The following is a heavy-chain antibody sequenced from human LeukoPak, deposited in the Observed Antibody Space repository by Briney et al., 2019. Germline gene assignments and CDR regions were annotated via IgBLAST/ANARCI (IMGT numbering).Heavy chain of an antibody. V-gene: IGHV1-69*13. D-gene: IGHD5-24*01. CDR1: GGTFSSYA. CDR3: ASGIGRDGYNTNFDY. CDR2: NIPIFGTA. Sequence: GASVKVSCKASGGTFSSYAISWVRQAPGQGLEWMGGNIPIFGTANYAQKFQGRVTITADESTSTAYMELSSLRSEDTAVYYCASGIGRDGYNTNFDYWGQGTLVTVSS. J-gene: IGHJ4*02.